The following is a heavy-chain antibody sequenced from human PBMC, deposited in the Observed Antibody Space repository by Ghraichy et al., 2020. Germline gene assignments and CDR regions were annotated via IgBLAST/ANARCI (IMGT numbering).Heavy chain of an antibody. J-gene: IGHJ4*02. CDR3: ARGGSHVGYFDY. D-gene: IGHD5-12*01. CDR2: ISYDGSNK. V-gene: IGHV3-30*04. Sequence: GESLNISCAASGFTFSSYAMHWVRQAPGKGLEWVAVISYDGSNKYYADSVKGRFTISRDNSKNTLYLQMNSLRAEDTAVYYCARGGSHVGYFDYWGQGTLVTVSS. CDR1: GFTFSSYA.